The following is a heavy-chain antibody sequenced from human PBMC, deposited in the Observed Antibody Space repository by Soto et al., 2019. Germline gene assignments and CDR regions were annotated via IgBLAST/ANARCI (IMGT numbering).Heavy chain of an antibody. J-gene: IGHJ6*02. CDR3: AKNKRHYGDYVHHGCSDV. CDR1: GFTFSSYA. CDR2: ISGSGGST. Sequence: EVQLLESGGGLVQPGGSLRLSCAASGFTFSSYAMSWVRQAPGKGLEWVSAISGSGGSTYYADSVKGRFTISRDNSKNTLYLQMNSLRAEDTAVYYCAKNKRHYGDYVHHGCSDVWGQGTTVTVSS. D-gene: IGHD4-17*01. V-gene: IGHV3-23*01.